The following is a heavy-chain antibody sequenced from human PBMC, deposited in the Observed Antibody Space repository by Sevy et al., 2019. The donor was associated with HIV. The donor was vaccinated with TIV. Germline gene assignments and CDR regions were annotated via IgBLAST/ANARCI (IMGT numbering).Heavy chain of an antibody. CDR1: GFTFSSYS. J-gene: IGHJ5*02. CDR3: AAGTVVTPYWFDP. V-gene: IGHV3-21*01. CDR2: ISSSSSYI. Sequence: GGSLRLSCAASGFTFSSYSMNWVRQAPGKGLEWVSSISSSSSYIYYGDSVKGRLTISRDNAKNSLYLQMNSLRAEDTAVYYCAAGTVVTPYWFDPWGQGTLVTVSS. D-gene: IGHD2-21*02.